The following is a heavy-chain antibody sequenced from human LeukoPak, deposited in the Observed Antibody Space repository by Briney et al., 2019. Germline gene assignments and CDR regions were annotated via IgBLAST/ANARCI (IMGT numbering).Heavy chain of an antibody. V-gene: IGHV4-4*07. CDR3: ARDNWANDFWSGYYPGNWYFDL. D-gene: IGHD3-3*01. CDR2: IYTSGST. CDR1: GGSISSYY. Sequence: PSQTLSLTCTVSGGSISSYYWSWIRQPAGKGLEWIGRIYTSGSTNYNPSLKSRVTMSVDTSKTQFSLKLSSVTAADTAVYYCARDNWANDFWSGYYPGNWYFDLWGRGTLVTVSS. J-gene: IGHJ2*01.